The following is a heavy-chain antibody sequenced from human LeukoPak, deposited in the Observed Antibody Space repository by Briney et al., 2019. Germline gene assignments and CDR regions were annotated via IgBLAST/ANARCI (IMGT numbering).Heavy chain of an antibody. J-gene: IGHJ4*02. CDR2: INHSGST. V-gene: IGHV4-31*03. Sequence: SETLSLTCTVSGGSISSGGYYWSWIRQHPGKGLEWIGEINHSGSTNYNPSLKSRVTISVDTSKNQFSLKLSSVTAADTAVYYCARGRLLWPLDYWGQGTLVTVSS. CDR1: GGSISSGGYY. D-gene: IGHD3-10*01. CDR3: ARGRLLWPLDY.